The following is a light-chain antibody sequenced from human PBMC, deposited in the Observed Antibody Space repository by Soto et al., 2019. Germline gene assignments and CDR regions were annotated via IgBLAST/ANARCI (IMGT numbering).Light chain of an antibody. CDR2: DVS. CDR3: PSYTSSTTYV. CDR1: SSDVGGYNS. Sequence: QSALTQPASVSGSPGQSITISCTGTSSDVGGYNSVSWYQQPPGKAPKLVIFDVSNRPSGVSNRFSGSKSGITASLTISGLQPEDEADYYCPSYTSSTTYVFGNGTKVTVL. J-gene: IGLJ1*01. V-gene: IGLV2-14*01.